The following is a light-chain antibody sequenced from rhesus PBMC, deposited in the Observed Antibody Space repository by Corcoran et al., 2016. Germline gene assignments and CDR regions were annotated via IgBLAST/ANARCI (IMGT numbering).Light chain of an antibody. J-gene: IGKJ1*01. CDR2: KAS. CDR3: QQCHTSPLP. Sequence: DIQMTQSPSSLSASVGDRVTITCRASHAISPWLAWYQQKPGKAPNLLIYKASSLQAGVPSRTSGSGSGTDFTLTITNLQPEEFATYFCQQCHTSPLPFGQGTKVEI. CDR1: HAISPW. V-gene: IGKV1-21*01.